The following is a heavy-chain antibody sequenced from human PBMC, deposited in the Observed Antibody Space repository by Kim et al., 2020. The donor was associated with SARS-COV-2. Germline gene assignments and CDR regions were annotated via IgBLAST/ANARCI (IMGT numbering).Heavy chain of an antibody. D-gene: IGHD3-22*01. CDR2: ISGYNGRT. CDR3: ARDYYDISGYEYDCFDP. J-gene: IGHJ5*02. V-gene: IGHV1-18*01. CDR1: GYTFTNYG. Sequence: ASVKVSCKASGYTFTNYGVSWVRQATGQGLEWMGWISGYNGRTNYAQKVQGRVTMTTETSTSTVYMELKSLRSDDTAVYYCARDYYDISGYEYDCFDPWGQGTLVTVSS.